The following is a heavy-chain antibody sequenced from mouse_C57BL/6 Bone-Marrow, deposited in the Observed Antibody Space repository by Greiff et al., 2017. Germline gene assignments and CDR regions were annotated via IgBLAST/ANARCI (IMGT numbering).Heavy chain of an antibody. CDR1: GYTFTSYW. CDR3: ARVPSLYYYGNSYSYYFDY. D-gene: IGHD1-1*01. J-gene: IGHJ2*01. Sequence: QVQLQQPGAELVKPGASVKLSCKASGYTFTSYWMHWVKQRPGQGLEWIGMIHPNSGSTNYNEKFKSKATLTVDKSSSTAYMQLSSLTSEDSAVYYCARVPSLYYYGNSYSYYFDYWGQGTTLTVSS. CDR2: IHPNSGST. V-gene: IGHV1-64*01.